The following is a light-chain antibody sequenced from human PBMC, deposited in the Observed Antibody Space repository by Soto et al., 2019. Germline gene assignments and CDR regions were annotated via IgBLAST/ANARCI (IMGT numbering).Light chain of an antibody. V-gene: IGKV3D-7*01. J-gene: IGKJ2*01. CDR1: QSVSSSY. CDR3: QQDYNLPPYT. Sequence: EIVMTQSPATLSLSPGERATLSCSACQSVSSSYLSWYQKKPRQAPRLLIYGASTRATGIPARFSGSGSGTDFTLTISSLQPEDFAVYYCQQDYNLPPYTFGQGTKVDIK. CDR2: GAS.